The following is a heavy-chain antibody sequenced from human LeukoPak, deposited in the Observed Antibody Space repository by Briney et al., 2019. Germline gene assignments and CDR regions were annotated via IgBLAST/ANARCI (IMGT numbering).Heavy chain of an antibody. Sequence: SETLSLTCTVSGYSISSGYYWGWIRQPPGKGLEWIGSIYHSGSTYYNPSLQSRVTISVDTSKNQFSLKLSSVTAADTAVYYCARDGYSSGSRYYYYMDVWGKGTTATVSS. V-gene: IGHV4-38-2*02. D-gene: IGHD6-19*01. CDR1: GYSISSGYY. CDR3: ARDGYSSGSRYYYYMDV. CDR2: IYHSGST. J-gene: IGHJ6*03.